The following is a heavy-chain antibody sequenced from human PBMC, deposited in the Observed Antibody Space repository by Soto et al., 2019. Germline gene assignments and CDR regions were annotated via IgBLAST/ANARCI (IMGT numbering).Heavy chain of an antibody. Sequence: QVQLVQSGAEVKNPGASVKVSCKASRYTFTRYGIGWARQAPGQGLEWMGWINTYNGNTNYAQNVQGRVTLTPDTSTSTAYMELRSLRSNDTAIYYCAMVDVYVTPSPQDVWGQGPTVIVSS. J-gene: IGHJ6*02. CDR1: RYTFTRYG. CDR2: INTYNGNT. V-gene: IGHV1-18*01. CDR3: AMVDVYVTPSPQDV. D-gene: IGHD3-16*01.